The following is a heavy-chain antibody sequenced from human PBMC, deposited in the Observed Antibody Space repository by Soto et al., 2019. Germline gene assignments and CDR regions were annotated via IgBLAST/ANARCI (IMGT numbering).Heavy chain of an antibody. D-gene: IGHD5-18*01. V-gene: IGHV1-3*01. CDR3: ARGLGYSYAYN. CDR1: GYPFTSYA. CDR2: INAGNGNT. J-gene: IGHJ4*02. Sequence: QVQLVQSGAEVKKPGASVKVSCKASGYPFTSYAMHWVRQAPGQRLEWMGWINAGNGNTKYSQKFQGRVTITRDTSASTAYMELSSLRSEDTAVYSCARGLGYSYAYNWGQGTLVTVDS.